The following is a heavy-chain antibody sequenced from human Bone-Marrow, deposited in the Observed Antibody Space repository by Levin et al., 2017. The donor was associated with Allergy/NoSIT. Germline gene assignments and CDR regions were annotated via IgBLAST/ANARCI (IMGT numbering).Heavy chain of an antibody. V-gene: IGHV4-34*01. Sequence: SSQTLSLTCAVYGGSFSGYYWSWIRQPPGKGLEWIGEINHSGSTNYNPSLKSRVTISVDTSKNQFSLKLSSVTAADTAVYYCARLRPPPGFYCSGGSCFPSYYYMDVWGKGTTVTVSS. D-gene: IGHD2-15*01. CDR3: ARLRPPPGFYCSGGSCFPSYYYMDV. J-gene: IGHJ6*03. CDR2: INHSGST. CDR1: GGSFSGYY.